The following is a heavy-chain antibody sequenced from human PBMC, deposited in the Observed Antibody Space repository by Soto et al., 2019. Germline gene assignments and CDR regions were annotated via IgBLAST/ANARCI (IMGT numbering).Heavy chain of an antibody. V-gene: IGHV3-23*01. D-gene: IGHD1-7*01. CDR1: GFNTRFYS. Sequence: HPGGSLRLSCTASGFNTRFYSMSWVRQTPGKGLEWVAALSRSGGATYYADSVRGRFTISRDASKDTLFLQMSNLRAEDTALYYCSKGEMSTIRNSFDPWGQGTLVTVSS. J-gene: IGHJ5*02. CDR2: LSRSGGAT. CDR3: SKGEMSTIRNSFDP.